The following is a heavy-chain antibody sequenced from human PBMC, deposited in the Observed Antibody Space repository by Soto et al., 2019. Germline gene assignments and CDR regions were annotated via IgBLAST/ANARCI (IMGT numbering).Heavy chain of an antibody. V-gene: IGHV1-8*01. CDR2: MNPNSGST. CDR3: AREKSSGYDY. D-gene: IGHD6-13*01. Sequence: QVQLVQSGAEVKKPGASVKVSCKASGYTFTSYDINWVRQATGQGLEWMGWMNPNSGSTVYAQKFQGRVTMTRNTSRSTAYMELSSLRSEDTAVYYGAREKSSGYDYWGQGTLVTVPS. J-gene: IGHJ4*02. CDR1: GYTFTSYD.